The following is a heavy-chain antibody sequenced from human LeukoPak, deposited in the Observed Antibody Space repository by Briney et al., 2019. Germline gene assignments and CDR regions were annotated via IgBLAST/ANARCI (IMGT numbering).Heavy chain of an antibody. CDR1: GYSLTSYW. J-gene: IGHJ4*02. CDR3: ARRGSYYDSSGYYYRDFDY. D-gene: IGHD3-22*01. CDR2: IDPSDSYT. V-gene: IGHV5-10-1*01. Sequence: GESLRISCQGSGYSLTSYWISWVRQMPGKGLEWMGRIDPSDSYTNYSPSFQGHVTISADKSISTAYLQWSSLKASDTAMYYCARRGSYYDSSGYYYRDFDYWGQGTLVTVSS.